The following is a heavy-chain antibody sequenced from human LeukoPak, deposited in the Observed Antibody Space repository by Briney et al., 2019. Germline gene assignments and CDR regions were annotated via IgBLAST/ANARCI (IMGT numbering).Heavy chain of an antibody. CDR1: GFTFSSYE. V-gene: IGHV3-48*03. D-gene: IGHD6-13*01. CDR2: ISSSGSTI. Sequence: PGGSLRLSCAASGFTFSSYEMNWVRQAPGKGLEWVSYISSSGSTIYYADSVKGRFTVSRDDAKSSLYLQMSSLRAEDTAIYYCARSVYDLRGQRLVPGLDYWGQGTLVTVSS. J-gene: IGHJ4*02. CDR3: ARSVYDLRGQRLVPGLDY.